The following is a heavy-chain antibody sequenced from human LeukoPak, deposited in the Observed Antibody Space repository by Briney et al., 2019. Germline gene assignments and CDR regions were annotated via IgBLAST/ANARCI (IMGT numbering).Heavy chain of an antibody. J-gene: IGHJ4*02. CDR3: ARECSGVWFDY. D-gene: IGHD3-10*02. CDR1: NYTFTSYG. Sequence: ASVKVSCKASNYTFTSYGISWVRQAPGQGLEWMAWINAYNGDTNYAQKFQGRVTLTTDTSTSTAYLELRSLRSDDTAVYYCARECSGVWFDYWGQGSLVTVSS. CDR2: INAYNGDT. V-gene: IGHV1-18*01.